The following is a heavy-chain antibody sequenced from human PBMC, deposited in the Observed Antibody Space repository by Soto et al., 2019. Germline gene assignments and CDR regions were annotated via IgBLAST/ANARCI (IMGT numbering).Heavy chain of an antibody. CDR2: IRVYNGDT. CDR3: VRGDRSPNY. V-gene: IGHV1-18*01. J-gene: IGHJ4*02. CDR1: GYDFTNYG. D-gene: IGHD1-26*01. Sequence: QVQLVQSGAEVKKTGASVKVSCKSSGYDFTNYGITWVRQAPGQGLDWVGWIRVYNGDTKYAQKFQGRVTLTTDTSTTTAYMELRSLRSDDTAVYYCVRGDRSPNYWGQGTLVTVSS.